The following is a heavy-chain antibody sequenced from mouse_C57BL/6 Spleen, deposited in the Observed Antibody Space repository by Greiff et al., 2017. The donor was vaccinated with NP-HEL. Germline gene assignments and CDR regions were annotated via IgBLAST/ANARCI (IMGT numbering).Heavy chain of an antibody. CDR2: IYPGNSDT. V-gene: IGHV1-5*01. J-gene: IGHJ3*01. D-gene: IGHD2-4*01. CDR1: GYTFTSYW. Sequence: EVQLQQSGTVLARPGASVKMSCKTSGYTFTSYWMHWVKQRPGQGLEWTGAIYPGNSDTSYNQKFKGKAKLTAVTSASTADMELSSLTNEDSAVYYCTREDYDGAWFAYWGQGTLVTDSA. CDR3: TREDYDGAWFAY.